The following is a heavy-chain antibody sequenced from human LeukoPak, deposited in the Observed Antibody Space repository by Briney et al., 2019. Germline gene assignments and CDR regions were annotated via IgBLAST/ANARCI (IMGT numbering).Heavy chain of an antibody. D-gene: IGHD6-13*01. J-gene: IGHJ4*02. Sequence: GGSLRLSCTASGFTFSTYAMHWVRQAPGKGLEWVAVISYDGTNKYYADSMKGRFTISRDNSKNTLYLQMNSLGAEDTAVYYCARVHSSSWDIFDYWGQGTLVTVSS. V-gene: IGHV3-30-3*01. CDR1: GFTFSTYA. CDR2: ISYDGTNK. CDR3: ARVHSSSWDIFDY.